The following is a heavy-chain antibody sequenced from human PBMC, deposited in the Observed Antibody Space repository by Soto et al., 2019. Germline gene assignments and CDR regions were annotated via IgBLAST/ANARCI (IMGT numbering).Heavy chain of an antibody. CDR1: GYKFTSYW. CDR3: ARKDKSVYFNWFDP. CDR2: IFPSDSDT. J-gene: IGHJ5*02. V-gene: IGHV5-51*01. D-gene: IGHD3-10*01. Sequence: GEALKISWRTSGYKFTSYWIAWVRQMPGKGLEWMRIIFPSDSDTRYSPPFHGQVTISADRSTSTVFLQWASLKASATAVYFCARKDKSVYFNWFDPWGQGTLVTVSS.